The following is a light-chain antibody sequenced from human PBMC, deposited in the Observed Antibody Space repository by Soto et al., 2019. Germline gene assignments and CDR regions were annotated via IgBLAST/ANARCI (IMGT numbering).Light chain of an antibody. CDR3: QQYGTSPWT. V-gene: IGKV3-20*01. CDR2: GAS. Sequence: EIVLSQSTGTLSLSPGERATLSSRPSQTVRVSQCVGGRYLAWYQQKPGQAPRLLIYGASRRATGIPDRFSGSGSGTDFTLTISRLEPEDFAVYYCQQYGTSPWTFGQGTKVEIK. J-gene: IGKJ1*01. CDR1: QTVRVSQCVGGRY.